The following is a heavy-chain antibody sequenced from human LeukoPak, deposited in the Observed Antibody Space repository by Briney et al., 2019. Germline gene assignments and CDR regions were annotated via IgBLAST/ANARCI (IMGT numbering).Heavy chain of an antibody. V-gene: IGHV3-15*01. Sequence: AAGSLRLSCAASGFTFRSARMNWVRQAPGKGLEWVGHIKPMTEGGTTDYDAPVNGTFTISSDDSKPTLDLQMNSLKTADTAVYYCTSVPVGWGQGTPVTVSS. CDR1: GFTFRSAR. J-gene: IGHJ4*02. CDR3: TSVPVG. CDR2: IKPMTEGGTT. D-gene: IGHD1-26*01.